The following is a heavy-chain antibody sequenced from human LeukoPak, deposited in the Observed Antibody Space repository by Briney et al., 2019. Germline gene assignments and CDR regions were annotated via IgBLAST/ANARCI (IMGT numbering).Heavy chain of an antibody. Sequence: PSETLSLTCVVYGGSFSGNCWSWIRQPPGKGLEWIGEINNSGSTNYNPSLKSRVTISVDTSKNQFSLKLSSVTAADTAVYYCARGYNRGSYYNYWGQGTLVTVSS. V-gene: IGHV4-34*01. CDR2: INNSGST. CDR1: GGSFSGNC. J-gene: IGHJ4*02. D-gene: IGHD1-26*01. CDR3: ARGYNRGSYYNY.